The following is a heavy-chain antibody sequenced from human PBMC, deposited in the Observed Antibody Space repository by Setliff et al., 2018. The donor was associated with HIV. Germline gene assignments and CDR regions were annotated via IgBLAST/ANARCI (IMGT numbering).Heavy chain of an antibody. CDR1: GGTLSNYV. D-gene: IGHD2-15*01. V-gene: IGHV1-69*05. Sequence: SVKVSCKTSGGTLSNYVITWVRQAPGQGLEWMGMIIPMYGVANYAQKFQGRVTITTDESTSTAYMELSSLRSEDTAVYYCALPYCGGGNCWSSASLPPAGWFDPWGQGTLVTVSS. CDR2: IIPMYGVA. J-gene: IGHJ5*02. CDR3: ALPYCGGGNCWSSASLPPAGWFDP.